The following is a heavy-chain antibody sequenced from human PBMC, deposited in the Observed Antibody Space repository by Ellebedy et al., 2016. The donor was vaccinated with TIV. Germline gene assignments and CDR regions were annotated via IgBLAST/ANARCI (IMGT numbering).Heavy chain of an antibody. J-gene: IGHJ4*02. CDR3: ARDPYCSGGSCYPYFFDY. V-gene: IGHV1-2*02. CDR1: GYTFATYY. Sequence: AASVKVSCKASGYTFATYYIHWVRQVPGQGLEWMGWINTNSGGTNYAQKFQGRVTMTRDTPISPAYMELSRLRSDDTAVYYCARDPYCSGGSCYPYFFDYWGEGTLVTVSS. CDR2: INTNSGGT. D-gene: IGHD2-15*01.